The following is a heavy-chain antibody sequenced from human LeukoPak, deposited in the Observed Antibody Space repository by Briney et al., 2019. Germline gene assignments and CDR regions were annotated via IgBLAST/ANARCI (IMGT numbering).Heavy chain of an antibody. J-gene: IGHJ5*02. CDR3: VREEIGFDP. V-gene: IGHV3-53*01. CDR2: IYSGGST. CDR1: GFTVGSSY. Sequence: GGYLRLSCAASGFTVGSSYMDWVGQAPGKGREWVSVIYSGGSTYYAESVKGRFTISRDNSKNTLYLQMNSLRVEDTALYYCVREEIGFDPWGQGTLVTVSS.